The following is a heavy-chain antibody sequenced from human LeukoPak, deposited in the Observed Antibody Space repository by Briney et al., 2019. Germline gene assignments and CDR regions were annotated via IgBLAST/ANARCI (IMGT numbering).Heavy chain of an antibody. CDR3: ARVSYDSSGYYDY. V-gene: IGHV4-34*01. Sequence: PSETLSLTRAVYGGSFSGYYWSWIRQPPGKGLEWIGEINHSGSTNYNPSLKSRVTISVDTSKNQFSLKLSSVTAADTAVYYCARVSYDSSGYYDYWGQGTLVTVSS. D-gene: IGHD3-22*01. CDR2: INHSGST. CDR1: GGSFSGYY. J-gene: IGHJ4*02.